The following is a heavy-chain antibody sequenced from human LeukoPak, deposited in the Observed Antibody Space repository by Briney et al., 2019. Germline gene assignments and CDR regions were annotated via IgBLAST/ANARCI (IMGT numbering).Heavy chain of an antibody. D-gene: IGHD2-2*01. Sequence: ASVRVSCTASGYTFTSYGISWVRQAPGQGLEWMGWINTYNGNTNYAQKLQGRVTMTTDTSTSTAYMELRSLRSDDTAVYYCARDQSTDCSNTNCYLAYFDYWGQGTLVTVSS. J-gene: IGHJ4*02. CDR3: ARDQSTDCSNTNCYLAYFDY. V-gene: IGHV1-18*01. CDR1: GYTFTSYG. CDR2: INTYNGNT.